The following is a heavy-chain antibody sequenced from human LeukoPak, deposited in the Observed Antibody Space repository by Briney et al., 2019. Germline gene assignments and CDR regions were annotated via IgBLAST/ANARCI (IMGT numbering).Heavy chain of an antibody. V-gene: IGHV4-34*01. J-gene: IGHJ6*04. CDR2: INHSGST. D-gene: IGHD3-3*01. Sequence: SETLSLTCAVYGGSFSGYYWSWIRQPPGKGLEWIGEINHSGSTNYNPSLESRVTISVDTSKNQFSLKLSSVTAADTAVYYCARNLESYYYYGMDVWGKGTTVTVSS. CDR1: GGSFSGYY. CDR3: ARNLESYYYYGMDV.